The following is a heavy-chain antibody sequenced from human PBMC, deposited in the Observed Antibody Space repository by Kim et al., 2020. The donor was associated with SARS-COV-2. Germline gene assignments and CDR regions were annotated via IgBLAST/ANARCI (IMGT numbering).Heavy chain of an antibody. CDR3: ARDYDWNYRLSAFDI. V-gene: IGHV4-61*01. CDR1: GGSVSSGSYY. CDR2: IYYSGST. D-gene: IGHD1-7*01. Sequence: SETLSLTGTVSGGSVSSGSYYWSWIRQPPGKGLEWIGYIYYSGSTNYNPSLKSRVTISVDTSKNQFSLKLSSVTAADTAVYYCARDYDWNYRLSAFDIWGQGTMVTVSS. J-gene: IGHJ3*02.